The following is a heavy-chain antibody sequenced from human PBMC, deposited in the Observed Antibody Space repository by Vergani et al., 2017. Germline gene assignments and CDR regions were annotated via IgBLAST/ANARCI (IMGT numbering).Heavy chain of an antibody. D-gene: IGHD6-6*01. V-gene: IGHV4-61*01. Sequence: QVQLQESGPGLVKPSETLSLTCTVSGGSVSSGSYYWSWIRQPPGKGLEWIGYIYYSGSTNYNPSLTSRVTISVDTSKNQFSLKLSSVTAADTAVYYCAREALGYVAALSVRWFDPWGQGTLVTVAS. J-gene: IGHJ5*02. CDR1: GGSVSSGSYY. CDR2: IYYSGST. CDR3: AREALGYVAALSVRWFDP.